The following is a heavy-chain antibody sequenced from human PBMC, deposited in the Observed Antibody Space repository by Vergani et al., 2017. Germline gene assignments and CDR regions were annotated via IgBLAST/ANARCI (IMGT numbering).Heavy chain of an antibody. V-gene: IGHV4-34*01. CDR2: INHSGST. CDR3: ARVVSSYKAIPDY. J-gene: IGHJ4*02. Sequence: QVQLQQWGAGLLKPSETLSLTCAVYGGSFSGYSWSWIRQPPGKGLEWSGEINHSGSTNYNPSLKSRVTISVDTSKNQFYLKLSSVTAADTAVYYCARVVSSYKAIPDYWGQGTMVTVSS. D-gene: IGHD5-24*01. CDR1: GGSFSGYS.